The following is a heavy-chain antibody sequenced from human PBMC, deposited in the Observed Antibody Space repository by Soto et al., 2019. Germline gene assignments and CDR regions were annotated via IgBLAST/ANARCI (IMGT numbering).Heavy chain of an antibody. CDR1: GFAFSTFD. D-gene: IGHD3-10*01. J-gene: IGHJ5*02. CDR2: IGTLSDT. Sequence: GGSLRLSCAGSGFAFSTFDIHWVRQAPGKGLEWVSGIGTLSDTFYAASVQGRFTISRQNAKNSVYLQMNSLRAGDTAFYYCAXGRSFSYDSTPPPMFDPWGQGTLVTVSS. V-gene: IGHV3-13*01. CDR3: AXGRSFSYDSTPPPMFDP.